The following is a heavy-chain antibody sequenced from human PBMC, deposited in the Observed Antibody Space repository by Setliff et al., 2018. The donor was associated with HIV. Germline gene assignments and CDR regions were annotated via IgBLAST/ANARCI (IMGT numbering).Heavy chain of an antibody. D-gene: IGHD3-22*01. Sequence: ASVKVSCKVSGYTFTDYYMHWVQQAPGKGLEWMGLVDPEDGETIYAEKFQGRVTITADTSTDTAYMELSSLRSEDTAVYYCARDYYDSSGYIFFPGLPDYWGQGTLVTVSS. J-gene: IGHJ4*02. V-gene: IGHV1-69-2*01. CDR1: GYTFTDYY. CDR3: ARDYYDSSGYIFFPGLPDY. CDR2: VDPEDGET.